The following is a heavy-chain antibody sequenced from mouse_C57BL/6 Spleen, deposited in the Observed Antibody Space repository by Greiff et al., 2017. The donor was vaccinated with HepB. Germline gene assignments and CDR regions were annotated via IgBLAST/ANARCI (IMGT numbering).Heavy chain of an antibody. CDR2: ISSGSSTI. Sequence: EVQGVESGGGLVKPGGSLKLSCAASGFTFSDYGMHWVRQAPEKGLEWVAYISSGSSTIYYADTVKGRSTIPRDNAKNTLFLQMTSLRSEDTDMYYCARFFRGSSYWYFDVWGTGTTVTVSS. V-gene: IGHV5-17*01. D-gene: IGHD1-1*01. CDR3: ARFFRGSSYWYFDV. CDR1: GFTFSDYG. J-gene: IGHJ1*03.